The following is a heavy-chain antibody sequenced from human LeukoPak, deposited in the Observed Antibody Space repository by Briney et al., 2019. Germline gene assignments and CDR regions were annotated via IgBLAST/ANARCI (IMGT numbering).Heavy chain of an antibody. J-gene: IGHJ4*02. CDR3: ARGGGSSWYRGGGYYFDY. V-gene: IGHV4-34*01. D-gene: IGHD6-13*01. CDR1: GGSFSGYY. Sequence: KTSETLSLTCAVYGGSFSGYYWSWIRQPPGKGLEWIGEINHSGSTNYNPSLKSRVTISVDTSKNQFSLKLSSVTAADTAVYYCARGGGSSWYRGGGYYFDYRGQGTLVTVSS. CDR2: INHSGST.